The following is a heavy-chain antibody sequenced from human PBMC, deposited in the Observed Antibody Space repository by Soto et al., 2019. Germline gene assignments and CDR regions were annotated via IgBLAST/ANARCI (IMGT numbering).Heavy chain of an antibody. CDR1: GGSFSGYY. V-gene: IGHV4-34*01. J-gene: IGHJ4*02. CDR3: ARGRHKFDY. Sequence: PSETLSLTCAVYGGSFSGYYWSWIRQPPGKGLEWIGEINHSGSTNYNPSLKSRVTISVDTSKSQFSLKLSSVTAADTAVYYCARGRHKFDYWGQGTLVTVSS. CDR2: INHSGST.